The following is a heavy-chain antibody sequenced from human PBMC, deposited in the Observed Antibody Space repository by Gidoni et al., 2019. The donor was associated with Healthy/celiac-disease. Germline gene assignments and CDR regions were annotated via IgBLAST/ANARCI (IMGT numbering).Heavy chain of an antibody. J-gene: IGHJ5*02. CDR2: IYHSGST. CDR1: GGSISSGGYS. CDR3: ARGNYYGSGRYRWFDP. D-gene: IGHD3-10*01. Sequence: QLQLQESGSGLVKPSQTLSLTCAVSGGSISSGGYSWGWIRQPPGKGLEWIGYIYHSGSTYYNPSLKSRVTISVDRSKNQFSLKLSSVTAADTAVYYCARGNYYGSGRYRWFDPWGQGTLVTVSS. V-gene: IGHV4-30-2*01.